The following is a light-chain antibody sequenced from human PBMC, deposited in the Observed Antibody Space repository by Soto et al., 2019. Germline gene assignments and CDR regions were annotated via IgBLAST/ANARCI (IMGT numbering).Light chain of an antibody. J-gene: IGLJ2*01. CDR1: SSNIGSNP. CDR3: AAWDDSLNGVI. Sequence: QYVLTQPPSTSGTPGQRVTISCSGSSSNIGSNPVHWYQQLPGTAPKVLIYSDDQRPSGVPDRFSGSKSGTSASLAISGLQSEDEAGYYCAAWDDSLNGVIFGGGTKLTVL. V-gene: IGLV1-44*01. CDR2: SDD.